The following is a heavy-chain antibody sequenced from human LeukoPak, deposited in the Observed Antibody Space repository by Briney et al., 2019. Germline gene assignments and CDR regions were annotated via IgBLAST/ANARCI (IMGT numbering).Heavy chain of an antibody. D-gene: IGHD2-2*01. CDR1: GFTFSSYA. Sequence: PGGSLRLSCAASGFTFSSYAMSWVRQAPGKGLEWVSAISGSGGSTYYADSVRGRFTISRNNSKNTLYLQMNSLRAEDTAVYYCARKMPAVVPAADDFDYWGQGTLVTVSS. CDR3: ARKMPAVVPAADDFDY. J-gene: IGHJ4*02. CDR2: ISGSGGST. V-gene: IGHV3-23*01.